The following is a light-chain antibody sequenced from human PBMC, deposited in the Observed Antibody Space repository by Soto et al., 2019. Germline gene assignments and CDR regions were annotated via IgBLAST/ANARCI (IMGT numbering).Light chain of an antibody. CDR1: HICSRN. Sequence: ELVMTQSPAPRSISPGEAAPLSCTANHICSRNLAWYQQKPGQAPRLLIYGASTRATGIPARFSGSGSGTEFTITISSLQSEDFAVYYCQQYNNWPWTFGQGTKVDIK. CDR2: GAS. J-gene: IGKJ1*01. V-gene: IGKV3D-15*01. CDR3: QQYNNWPWT.